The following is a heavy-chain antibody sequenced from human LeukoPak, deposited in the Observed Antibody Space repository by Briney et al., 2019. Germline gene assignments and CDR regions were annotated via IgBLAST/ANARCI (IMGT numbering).Heavy chain of an antibody. Sequence: SVKVSCKASGGTFSSYAISWVRQAPGQGLEWMGGIIPIFGTANCAQKFQGRVTITADESTSTAYMELSSLRSGDTAVYYCARPRRIQGAQPFDYWGQGTLVTVSS. CDR2: IIPIFGTA. CDR1: GGTFSSYA. J-gene: IGHJ4*02. D-gene: IGHD3-10*01. CDR3: ARPRRIQGAQPFDY. V-gene: IGHV1-69*01.